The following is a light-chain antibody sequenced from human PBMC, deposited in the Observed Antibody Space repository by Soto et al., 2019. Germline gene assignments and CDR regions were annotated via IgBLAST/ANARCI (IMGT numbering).Light chain of an antibody. CDR2: AAS. V-gene: IGKV3-20*01. CDR1: QRVSSGY. Sequence: EIVMTQSPATLSVSPGERATLSCRASQRVSSGYSAWYQQKPGQAPSLLNDAASKRASVDPRMFSGSGSGAYFTISSGRQDPEDSTVYYQQHNSTSPPRTFGQGTKVDIK. J-gene: IGKJ1*01. CDR3: QHNSTSPPRT.